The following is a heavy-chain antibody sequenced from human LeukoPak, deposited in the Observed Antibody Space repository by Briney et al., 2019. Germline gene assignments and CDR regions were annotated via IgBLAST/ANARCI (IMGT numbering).Heavy chain of an antibody. D-gene: IGHD3-10*01. Sequence: ASVKVSCKASGYTFTSYGISWVRQAPGQGLEWMGWISAYNGNTIYAQKFQGRVTMTEDTSTDTAYMELSSLRSEDTAVYYCATAWAMVRGVITIFDYWGQGTLVTVSS. CDR3: ATAWAMVRGVITIFDY. CDR2: ISAYNGNT. V-gene: IGHV1-18*01. CDR1: GYTFTSYG. J-gene: IGHJ4*02.